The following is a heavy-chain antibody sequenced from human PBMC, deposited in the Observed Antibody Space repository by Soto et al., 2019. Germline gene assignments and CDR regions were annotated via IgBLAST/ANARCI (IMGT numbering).Heavy chain of an antibody. V-gene: IGHV1-69*13. CDR1: GGTLKNSA. J-gene: IGHJ4*02. CDR3: GRGGSWAKVDS. Sequence: SVKVSCKASGGTLKNSAISWVRQAPGQGLEWMGGIIPVFGPALYTQKFQGRVTITADESTNTAFLDVSSPRSEDTAVYYCGRGGSWAKVDSWGPGTLVTVSS. CDR2: IIPVFGPA. D-gene: IGHD6-13*01.